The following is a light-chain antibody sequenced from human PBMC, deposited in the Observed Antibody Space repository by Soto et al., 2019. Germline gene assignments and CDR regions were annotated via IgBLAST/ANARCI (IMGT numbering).Light chain of an antibody. CDR1: QDISNH. Sequence: DIQMTQSPSSLSASAGDRVTITCQASQDISNHLNWYQQKPGKAPNLLIYDASNFETGVPSRFSGGGSGTDFTFTISSLQPEDVAIYYCQQYDGLPVTFGGGTKVDIK. J-gene: IGKJ4*01. CDR3: QQYDGLPVT. V-gene: IGKV1-33*01. CDR2: DAS.